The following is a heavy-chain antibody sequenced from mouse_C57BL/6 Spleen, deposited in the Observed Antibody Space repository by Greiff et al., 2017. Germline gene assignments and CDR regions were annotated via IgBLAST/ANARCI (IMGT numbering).Heavy chain of an antibody. CDR1: GFTFSDYG. V-gene: IGHV5-17*01. Sequence: VQLKESGGGLVKPGGSLKLSCAASGFTFSDYGMHWVRQAPEKGLEWVAYISSGSSTIYYADTVKGRFTISRDNAKNTLFLQMTSLRSEDTAMYYCARNGYSWFAYWGQGTLLTVSA. CDR3: ARNGYSWFAY. D-gene: IGHD2-3*01. CDR2: ISSGSSTI. J-gene: IGHJ3*01.